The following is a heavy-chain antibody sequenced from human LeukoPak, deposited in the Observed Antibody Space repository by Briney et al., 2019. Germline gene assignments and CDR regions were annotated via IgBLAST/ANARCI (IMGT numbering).Heavy chain of an antibody. D-gene: IGHD3-22*01. Sequence: SETLSLTCAVYGGSFSGDYWSWIRQPPGKGLEWIGEINHSGSTNYNPSLKSRVTISVDTSKNQFSLKLSSVTAADTAVYYCARGRADYYDSSGPFDYWGQGTLVTVSS. CDR1: GGSFSGDY. CDR2: INHSGST. CDR3: ARGRADYYDSSGPFDY. V-gene: IGHV4-34*01. J-gene: IGHJ4*02.